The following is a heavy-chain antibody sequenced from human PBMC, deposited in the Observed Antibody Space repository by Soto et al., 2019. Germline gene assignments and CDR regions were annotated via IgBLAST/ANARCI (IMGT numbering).Heavy chain of an antibody. CDR1: GFTFSSYS. V-gene: IGHV3-21*01. J-gene: IGHJ3*02. CDR2: ISSSSSYI. D-gene: IGHD6-13*01. CDR3: ARDLRIAAAGAFDI. Sequence: GGSLRLSCAASGFTFSSYSMNWVRQAPGKGLEWVSSISSSSSYIYYADSVKGRFTISRDNAKNSLYLQMNSLRAEDTAVYYCARDLRIAAAGAFDIWDQGTMVTVSS.